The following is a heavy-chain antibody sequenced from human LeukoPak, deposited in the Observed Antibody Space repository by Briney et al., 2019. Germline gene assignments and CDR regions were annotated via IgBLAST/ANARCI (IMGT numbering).Heavy chain of an antibody. V-gene: IGHV3-30*02. CDR2: IRYDGSNK. J-gene: IGHJ4*02. Sequence: GGSLRLSCAASGFTFNSYGMHWVRQAPGKGLEWVAFIRYDGSNKYYADSVKGRFTISRDNSKNTLYLQMNSLRAEDTAVYYCANCYSGSYDFDYWGQGTLVTVSS. CDR3: ANCYSGSYDFDY. CDR1: GFTFNSYG. D-gene: IGHD1-26*01.